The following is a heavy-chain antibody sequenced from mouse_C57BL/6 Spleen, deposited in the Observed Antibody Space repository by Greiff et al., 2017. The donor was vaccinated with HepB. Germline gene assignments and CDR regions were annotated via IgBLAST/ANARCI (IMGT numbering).Heavy chain of an antibody. CDR1: GYSITSGYY. CDR2: ISYDGSN. V-gene: IGHV3-6*01. J-gene: IGHJ2*01. Sequence: DVQLQESGPGLVKPSQSLSLTCSVTGYSITSGYYWHWIRQFPGNKLEWMGYISYDGSNNYNPSLNNRISITRDTSKNQFFLKLNSVTTEDTATYYCARDGGSNYEWDYWGQGTTLTVSS. CDR3: ARDGGSNYEWDY. D-gene: IGHD2-5*01.